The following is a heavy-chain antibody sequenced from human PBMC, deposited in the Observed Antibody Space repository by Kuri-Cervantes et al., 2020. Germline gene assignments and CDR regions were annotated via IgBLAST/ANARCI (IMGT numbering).Heavy chain of an antibody. V-gene: IGHV1-69*13. CDR2: IIPIFGTA. D-gene: IGHD4-17*01. Sequence: SVKVSCKASGYTFTSYGISWVRQAPGQGLEWMGGIIPIFGTANYAQKFQGRVTITADESTSTAYMELSSLRSEDTAVYYCSTDTVTTTGNAFDIWGQGTMVTVSS. CDR1: GYTFTSYG. CDR3: STDTVTTTGNAFDI. J-gene: IGHJ3*02.